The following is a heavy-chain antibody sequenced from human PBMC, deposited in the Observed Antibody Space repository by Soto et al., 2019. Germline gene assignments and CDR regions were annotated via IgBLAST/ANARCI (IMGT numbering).Heavy chain of an antibody. CDR1: GFTFSSYA. CDR3: AKRASGSHFDY. Sequence: EVQLLESGGGLVQPGGSLRLSCAASGFTFSSYAMNWVRQAPGKGLEWVSVISGSGGSTYYADSVKGRFTISRDNSKNTLYLQMKSLGAEDTAVYYCAKRASGSHFDYWGQGTLVTVSS. V-gene: IGHV3-23*01. CDR2: ISGSGGST. J-gene: IGHJ4*02. D-gene: IGHD1-26*01.